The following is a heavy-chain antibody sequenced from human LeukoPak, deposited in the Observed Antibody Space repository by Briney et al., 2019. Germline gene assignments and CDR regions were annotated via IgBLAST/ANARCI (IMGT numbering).Heavy chain of an antibody. J-gene: IGHJ5*02. V-gene: IGHV1-2*02. Sequence: ASVKVSCKASGDSFSSYHVHWVRQAPGQGLDWMGRIYIDSGDTNYAQKFQGRVTITTDKSISTAYMELTSLTSDDTAVYYCAGLGSTMEGRIDPWGEGTPVTVSS. CDR2: IYIDSGDT. CDR3: AGLGSTMEGRIDP. D-gene: IGHD3-10*01. CDR1: GDSFSSYH.